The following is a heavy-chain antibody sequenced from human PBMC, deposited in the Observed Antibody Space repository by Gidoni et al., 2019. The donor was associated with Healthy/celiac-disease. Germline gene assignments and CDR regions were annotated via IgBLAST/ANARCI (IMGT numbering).Heavy chain of an antibody. J-gene: IGHJ6*03. CDR3: AKSYYDFWSGYYYYYYYYMDV. Sequence: QVQLVESGGGVVQPGRSLRLSCAASGFTFSSYGMHWVRQAPGKGLEWVAVISYDGSNKYYADSVKGRFTISRDNSKNTLYLQMNSLRAEDTAVYYCAKSYYDFWSGYYYYYYYYMDVWGKGTTVTVSS. V-gene: IGHV3-30*18. CDR1: GFTFSSYG. D-gene: IGHD3-3*01. CDR2: ISYDGSNK.